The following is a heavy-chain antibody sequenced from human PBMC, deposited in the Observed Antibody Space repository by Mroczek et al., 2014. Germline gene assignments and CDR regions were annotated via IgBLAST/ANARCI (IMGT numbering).Heavy chain of an antibody. CDR1: GFTFSSYW. V-gene: IGHV3-7*04. Sequence: ESGGGRWSEPGGVPSRLSCAASGFTFSSYWMSWVRQAPGKGLEWVANIKQDGSEKYYVDSVKGRFTISRDNAKNSLYLQMNSLRAEDTAVYYCARGDSSGYSGGILTPNGHYYYYMDVWGKGTTVTVSS. CDR3: ARGDSSGYSGGILTPNGHYYYYMDV. CDR2: IKQDGSEK. J-gene: IGHJ6*03. D-gene: IGHD3-22*01.